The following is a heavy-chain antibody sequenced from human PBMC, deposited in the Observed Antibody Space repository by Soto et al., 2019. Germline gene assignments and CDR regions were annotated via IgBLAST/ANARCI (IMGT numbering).Heavy chain of an antibody. V-gene: IGHV3-23*01. Sequence: GGSLTLSCAASGFPFSSYAMSWVLQAPGKGLEWVSAISGSGGSTYYADSVKGRFTISRDNSKNTLYLQMNSLRAEDTAVYYCANLVQYSSSWNNWGQGTLVTVSS. CDR1: GFPFSSYA. D-gene: IGHD6-13*01. J-gene: IGHJ4*02. CDR2: ISGSGGST. CDR3: ANLVQYSSSWNN.